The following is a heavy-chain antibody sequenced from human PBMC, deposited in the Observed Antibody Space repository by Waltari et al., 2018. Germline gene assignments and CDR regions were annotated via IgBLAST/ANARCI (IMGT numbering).Heavy chain of an antibody. Sequence: QVQLQESGPGLVKPSETLSLTCTVSGGSISSYYWCWIRQPAGKGLEWIGRIYTSGSTNYNPSLKSRVTMSVDTSKNQFSLKLSSVTAADTAVYYCARANTYYDFWSGYYYFDYWGQGTLVTVSS. CDR1: GGSISSYY. CDR2: IYTSGST. CDR3: ARANTYYDFWSGYYYFDY. V-gene: IGHV4-4*07. J-gene: IGHJ4*02. D-gene: IGHD3-3*01.